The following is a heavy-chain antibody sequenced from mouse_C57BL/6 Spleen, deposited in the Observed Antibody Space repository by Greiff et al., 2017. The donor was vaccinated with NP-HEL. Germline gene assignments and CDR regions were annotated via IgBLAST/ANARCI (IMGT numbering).Heavy chain of an antibody. J-gene: IGHJ1*03. D-gene: IGHD1-1*01. Sequence: VQLQQSGAELVKPGASVKMSCKASGYTFTTYPIEWMKQNHGKSLEWIGNFHPYNDDTKYNEKFKGKATLTVEKSSSTVYLELSRLTSDDSAVYYCARGYYYGSRDWYFDVWGTGTTVTVSS. CDR3: ARGYYYGSRDWYFDV. V-gene: IGHV1-47*01. CDR1: GYTFTTYP. CDR2: FHPYNDDT.